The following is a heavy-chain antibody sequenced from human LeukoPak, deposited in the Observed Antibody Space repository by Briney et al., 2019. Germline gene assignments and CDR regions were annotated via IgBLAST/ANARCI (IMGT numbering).Heavy chain of an antibody. CDR2: VNPNSGDT. CDR1: GYTFTDYY. CDR3: ASPRIRNVFDI. J-gene: IGHJ3*02. Sequence: ASVKVSCKASGYTFTDYYMHWVRQAPGQGLEWMGWVNPNSGDTHYAQKFQGRVTMTRDTSISTAYMELTSLRSDDTAVYYCASPRIRNVFDIWGQGTMVTVSS. D-gene: IGHD2/OR15-2a*01. V-gene: IGHV1-2*02.